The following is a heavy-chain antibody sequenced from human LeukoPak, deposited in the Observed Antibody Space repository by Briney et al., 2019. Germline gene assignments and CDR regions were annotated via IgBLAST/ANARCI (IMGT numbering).Heavy chain of an antibody. CDR3: ARYIYGVVYYFDY. CDR1: GYTFTSYD. CDR2: IIPILGIA. J-gene: IGHJ4*02. Sequence: SVKVSCKASGYTFTSYDTNWVRQAPGQGLEWMGRIIPILGIANYAQKFQGRVTITADKSTSTAYMELSSLRSEDTAVYYCARYIYGVVYYFDYWGQGTLVTVSS. V-gene: IGHV1-69*04. D-gene: IGHD2-8*02.